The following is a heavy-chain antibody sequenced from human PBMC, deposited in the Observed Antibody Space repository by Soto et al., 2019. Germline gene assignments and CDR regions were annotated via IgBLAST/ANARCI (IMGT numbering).Heavy chain of an antibody. J-gene: IGHJ4*02. Sequence: PRLSCAAWGLTVNSSERNWVRQAPGKGLEWVANLKQDGSEKYYVDSLKGRFTISRDNAKNSLYLQMNSLRAEDTAVYYCACSGWYRDYWGQGTLITFAS. V-gene: IGHV3-7*03. CDR3: ACSGWYRDY. CDR1: GLTVNSSE. CDR2: LKQDGSEK. D-gene: IGHD6-19*01.